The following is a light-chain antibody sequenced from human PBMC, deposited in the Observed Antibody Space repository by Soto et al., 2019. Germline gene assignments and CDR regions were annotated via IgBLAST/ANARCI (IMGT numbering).Light chain of an antibody. V-gene: IGKV3-11*01. Sequence: EIVLTQSPATLSLSPGERATLSCRASLSISSFLAWYQQKPGQAPRLLIYDTSHRATGIPARFSGSGSGTDFTLTISRLEPEDFAVYYCQQRNSWPLTFGGGTKVEIK. CDR2: DTS. CDR1: LSISSF. CDR3: QQRNSWPLT. J-gene: IGKJ4*01.